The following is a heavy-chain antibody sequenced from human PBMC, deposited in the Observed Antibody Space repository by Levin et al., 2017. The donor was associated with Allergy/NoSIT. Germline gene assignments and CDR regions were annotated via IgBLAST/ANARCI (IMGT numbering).Heavy chain of an antibody. CDR3: AARVPAAIPHYFDY. J-gene: IGHJ4*02. CDR1: GFTVCSNY. CDR2: IYSGGST. V-gene: IGHV3-66*01. Sequence: GESLKISCAASGFTVCSNYMSWVRQAPGKGLEWVSVIYSGGSTYYADSVKGRFTISRDNSKNTLYLQMNSLRAEDTAVYYCAARVPAAIPHYFDYWGQGTLVTVSS. D-gene: IGHD2-2*02.